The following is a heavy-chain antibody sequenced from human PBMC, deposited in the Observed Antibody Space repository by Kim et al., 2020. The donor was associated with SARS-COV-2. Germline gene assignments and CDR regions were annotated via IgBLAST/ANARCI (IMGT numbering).Heavy chain of an antibody. CDR2: FYSPGNT. J-gene: IGHJ4*02. CDR1: GGSITYSYSYY. Sequence: SETLSLTCTVSGGSITYSYSYYWGWVRQPPGKGLEWIGSFYSPGNTYYSPSLKCRVTISVDTSKGQFSLKVNSVTAAATAIYYCVRAPDSWGQGTLVTVSS. CDR3: VRAPDS. V-gene: IGHV4-39*07.